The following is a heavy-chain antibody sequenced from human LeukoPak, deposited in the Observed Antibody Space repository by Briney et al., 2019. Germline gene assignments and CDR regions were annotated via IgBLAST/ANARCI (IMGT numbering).Heavy chain of an antibody. D-gene: IGHD3-10*01. CDR2: ISTSGRTI. J-gene: IGHJ3*02. CDR1: GFTFSTYE. CDR3: ASYIRAPFDI. V-gene: IGHV3-48*03. Sequence: SGGSLRLSCAASGFTFSTYEINWVRQAPGRGLEWVSYISTSGRTIYYADSAKGRFTISRDNAKNSLYLQMNSLRAEDTAVYYCASYIRAPFDIWGQGTMVTVSS.